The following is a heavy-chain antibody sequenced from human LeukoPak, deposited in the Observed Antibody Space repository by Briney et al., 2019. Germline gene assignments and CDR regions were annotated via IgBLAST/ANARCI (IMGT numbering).Heavy chain of an antibody. CDR1: AFNFSSYG. Sequence: GGSLRLSCAASAFNFSSYGMHWVRQAPGKGLEWVAVISYDGSKKYYADSVKGRFSISRDNSKNTVYLQMKSLRAEDTSVYYCAKEWHSSSWLDYWGQGTLVTVYS. V-gene: IGHV3-30*18. CDR2: ISYDGSKK. D-gene: IGHD6-13*01. J-gene: IGHJ4*02. CDR3: AKEWHSSSWLDY.